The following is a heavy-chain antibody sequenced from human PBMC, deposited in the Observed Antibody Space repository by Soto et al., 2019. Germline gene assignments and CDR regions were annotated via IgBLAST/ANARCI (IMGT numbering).Heavy chain of an antibody. V-gene: IGHV4-30-2*01. J-gene: IGHJ3*02. CDR2: IYHSGST. CDR1: GGSISSGGYS. Sequence: SETLSLTCAVSGGSISSGGYSWSWVRQPPGKGLEWIGYIYHSGSTYYNPSLKSRVTISVDTSKNQFSLQLNSVTPEDTAVYYCATKGVYSETHDSFDIWGQGTLVTVS. D-gene: IGHD5-12*01. CDR3: ATKGVYSETHDSFDI.